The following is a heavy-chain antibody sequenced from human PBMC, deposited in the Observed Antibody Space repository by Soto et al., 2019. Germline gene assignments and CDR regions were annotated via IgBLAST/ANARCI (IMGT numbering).Heavy chain of an antibody. CDR3: ARDLAAGDL. J-gene: IGHJ5*02. CDR1: TFINYY. V-gene: IGHV1-46*01. CDR2: INPMGGST. Sequence: TFINYYIHWVRQAPGQGLEWMAIINPMGGSTNYAQEFQGRVTLTSDTSTSTVYMELSSLRFEDTALFYCARDLAAGDLWGQGTLVTVSS. D-gene: IGHD6-13*01.